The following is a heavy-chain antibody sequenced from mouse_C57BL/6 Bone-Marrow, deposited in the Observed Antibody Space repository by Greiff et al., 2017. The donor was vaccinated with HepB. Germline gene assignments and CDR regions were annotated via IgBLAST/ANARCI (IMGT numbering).Heavy chain of an antibody. V-gene: IGHV1-52*01. CDR1: GYTFTSYW. J-gene: IGHJ2*01. Sequence: QVQLQQPGAELVRPGSSVKLSCKASGYTFTSYWMHWVKQRPIQGLEWIGNIDPSDSETHYNQKFKDKATLTVDKSSSTAYMQLSSLTSEDSAVYYCAGYRGSSGYLNFDYWGQGTTLTVSS. CDR3: AGYRGSSGYLNFDY. CDR2: IDPSDSET. D-gene: IGHD3-2*02.